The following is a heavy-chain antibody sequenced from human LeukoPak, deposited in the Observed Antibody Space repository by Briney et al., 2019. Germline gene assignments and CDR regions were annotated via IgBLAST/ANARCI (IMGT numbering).Heavy chain of an antibody. Sequence: PGGSLRLSCAPSRFTLTADYMTWVPQAPGKGLQWVSVIFSGGSTYYADSVKGRFTISRDNAKNSLYLKRISLRAAEALVYYCVQSDHCVSYEVLSFYSDSCAVSGQATMVTVSS. V-gene: IGHV3-53*01. CDR3: VQSDHCVSYEVLSFYSDSCAV. CDR1: RFTLTADY. CDR2: IFSGGST. D-gene: IGHD3-16*01. J-gene: IGHJ3*01.